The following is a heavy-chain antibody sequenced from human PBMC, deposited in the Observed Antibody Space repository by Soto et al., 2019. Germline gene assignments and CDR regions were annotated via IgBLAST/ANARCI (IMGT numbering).Heavy chain of an antibody. CDR2: INESGST. D-gene: IGHD1-1*01. CDR3: ARGSGIVALPGELEDVNYDY. CDR1: GQSFSGHS. J-gene: IGHJ4*02. V-gene: IGHV4-34*01. Sequence: QVQLQQWGAGLVKPSETLSLSCAVYGQSFSGHSWAWIRQPPGKGLEWIGEINESGSTYYKPSLKSRVPISTDTSKNQFSLKLSSVSAADTAAYFCARGSGIVALPGELEDVNYDYWGQGPLVNVSS.